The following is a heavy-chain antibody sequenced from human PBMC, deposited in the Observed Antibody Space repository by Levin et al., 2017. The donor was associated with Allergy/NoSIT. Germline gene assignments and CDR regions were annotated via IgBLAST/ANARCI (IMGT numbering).Heavy chain of an antibody. CDR1: GYTFTDFA. J-gene: IGHJ4*02. CDR2: INAGNDDT. Sequence: GESLKISCKASGYTFTDFAMHWVRQAPGQSLEWLGWINAGNDDTEYSQKFQGRVTFTGDTSASTAYMELSSLRSEDTALYYCARGSRELDYWGQGTLVTVSS. CDR3: ARGSRELDY. V-gene: IGHV1-3*01.